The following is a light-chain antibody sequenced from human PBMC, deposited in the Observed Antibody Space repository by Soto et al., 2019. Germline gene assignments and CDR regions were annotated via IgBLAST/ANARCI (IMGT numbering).Light chain of an antibody. Sequence: EILMTQSPATLSVSPGERATLSCRASQSVGNNLAWYQQRPAQAPRLLIYGASTRATGTPARFSRSGSGTEFTLTINSLQSEDFALYYCQQYNKWPLFTFGPETRVDI. CDR2: GAS. CDR1: QSVGNN. J-gene: IGKJ3*01. CDR3: QQYNKWPLFT. V-gene: IGKV3-15*01.